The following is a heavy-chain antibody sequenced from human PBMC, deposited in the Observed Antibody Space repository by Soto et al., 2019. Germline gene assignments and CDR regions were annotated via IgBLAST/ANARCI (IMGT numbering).Heavy chain of an antibody. CDR2: IWYDGSNK. CDR3: ARLDDYGDGGTDY. V-gene: IGHV3-33*01. Sequence: PGGSLRLSCAASGLTFSSYGVHWVRQAPGKGLEWVAVIWYDGSNKYYADSVKGRFTISRDNSKNTLYLQMNSLRAEDTAVYYCARLDDYGDGGTDYWGQGTLVTVSS. D-gene: IGHD4-17*01. J-gene: IGHJ4*02. CDR1: GLTFSSYG.